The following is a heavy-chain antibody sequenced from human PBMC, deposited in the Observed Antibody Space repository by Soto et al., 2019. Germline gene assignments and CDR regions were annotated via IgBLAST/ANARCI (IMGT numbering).Heavy chain of an antibody. CDR1: GYTFARYG. Sequence: ASVKVSCKASGYTFARYGIDWVRQAPGQGLEWMGWISGHNGDTKYVQKFQGRVSMTTDTSTSTASMELRSLRSDDTAVYYCERSGSMPYYYYGMDVWGQGTTVTVSS. CDR3: ERSGSMPYYYYGMDV. D-gene: IGHD3-10*01. CDR2: ISGHNGDT. J-gene: IGHJ6*02. V-gene: IGHV1-18*01.